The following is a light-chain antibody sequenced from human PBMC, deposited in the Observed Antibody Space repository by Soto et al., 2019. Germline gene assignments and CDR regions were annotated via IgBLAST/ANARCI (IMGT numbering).Light chain of an antibody. Sequence: QAVLTQSPSASASLGASVKLTCTLSSGHSSYAIAWHQQQPEKGPRYLMKLNSDGSHSKGDGIPDRFSGSSSGAERDLTIASLQSEDEADDYCQTWGTGIVVFGGGTKVTVL. CDR3: QTWGTGIVV. J-gene: IGLJ2*01. CDR1: SGHSSYA. V-gene: IGLV4-69*01. CDR2: LNSDGSH.